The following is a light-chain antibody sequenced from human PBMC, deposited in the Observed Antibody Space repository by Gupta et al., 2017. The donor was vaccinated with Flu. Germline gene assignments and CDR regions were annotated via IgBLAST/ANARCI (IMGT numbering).Light chain of an antibody. CDR1: NIGSKS. CDR3: QMWDGSSSHWV. J-gene: IGLJ3*02. V-gene: IGLV3-21*02. CDR2: NSK. Sequence: SYALTQTPSVSVAPGQTARIPCGGNNIGSKSVHWYQQKAGQAPVVVVYNSKDRPSGIPERFSGSNSVNMATLTISRVEAGDEADYYCQMWDGSSSHWVFGGGTKLTVL.